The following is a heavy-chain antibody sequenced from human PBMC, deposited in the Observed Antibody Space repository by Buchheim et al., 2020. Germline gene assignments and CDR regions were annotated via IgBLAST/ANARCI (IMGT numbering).Heavy chain of an antibody. V-gene: IGHV1-69*04. J-gene: IGHJ5*02. CDR2: IIPILGIA. CDR3: ARTWGSRGRYDWFDP. D-gene: IGHD7-27*01. CDR1: GGTFSSYA. Sequence: QVQLVQSGAEVKKPGSSVNVSCKASGGTFSSYAISWVRQAPGQGLEWMGRIIPILGIANYAQKFQGRVPITAAKSTTTAYMELSSLSSEDTAVYYCARTWGSRGRYDWFDPWGQGTL.